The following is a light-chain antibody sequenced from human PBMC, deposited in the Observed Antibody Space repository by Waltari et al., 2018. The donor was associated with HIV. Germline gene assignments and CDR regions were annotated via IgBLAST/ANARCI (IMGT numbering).Light chain of an antibody. CDR1: SSDVGSYNL. Sequence: QSALTQPPSVSGSPGQSITIPCTGPSSDVGSYNLVSWYQQHPGKAPKLMIYEVSKRPSGVSNRFSGSKSGNTASLTISGLQAEDEADYYCCSYAGSSTFYVFGTGTKVTVL. CDR2: EVS. CDR3: CSYAGSSTFYV. V-gene: IGLV2-23*02. J-gene: IGLJ1*01.